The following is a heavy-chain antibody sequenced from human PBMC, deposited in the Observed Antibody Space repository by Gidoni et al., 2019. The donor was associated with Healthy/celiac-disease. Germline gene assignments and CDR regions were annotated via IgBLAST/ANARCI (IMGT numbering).Heavy chain of an antibody. Sequence: QVQLVESGGGVVQPGRSLRLSCAASGFTFSIYGMHWVRQAPGKGLEWVAVIWYDGSNKYYADSVKGRFTISRDNSKNTLYLQMNSLRAEDTAVYYCATDPLGLYYDSSGHIDYWGQGTLVTVSS. CDR1: GFTFSIYG. V-gene: IGHV3-33*01. D-gene: IGHD3-22*01. CDR2: IWYDGSNK. CDR3: ATDPLGLYYDSSGHIDY. J-gene: IGHJ4*02.